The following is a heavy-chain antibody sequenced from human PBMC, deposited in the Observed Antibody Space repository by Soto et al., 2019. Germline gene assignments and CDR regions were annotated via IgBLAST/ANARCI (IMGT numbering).Heavy chain of an antibody. CDR3: ARSVDP. J-gene: IGHJ5*02. CDR1: GGSFSGYY. CDR2: IFYSGTT. Sequence: SETLSLTCAVYGGSFSGYYWSWIRQPPGKGLEWIGYIFYSGTTYYNPSLKSRVTISVDTSKNQFSLKLSSVTAADTAVYYCARSVDPWGQGTLVTVSS. V-gene: IGHV4-34*09.